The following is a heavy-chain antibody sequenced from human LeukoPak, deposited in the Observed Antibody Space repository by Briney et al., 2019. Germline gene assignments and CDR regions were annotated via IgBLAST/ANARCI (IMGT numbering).Heavy chain of an antibody. CDR3: ARHFGGSGDDY. Sequence: SETLPLTCTVSGGSISSSSYYWGWIRQPPGKGLEWIGSIYYSGSTYYNPSLKSRVTISVDTSKNQFSLKLSSVTAADTAVYYCARHFGGSGDDYWGQGTLVTVSS. D-gene: IGHD1-14*01. V-gene: IGHV4-39*01. CDR1: GGSISSSSYY. CDR2: IYYSGST. J-gene: IGHJ4*02.